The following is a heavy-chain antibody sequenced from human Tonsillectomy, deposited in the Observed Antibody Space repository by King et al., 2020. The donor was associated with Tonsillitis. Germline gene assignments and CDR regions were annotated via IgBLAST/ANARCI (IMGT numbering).Heavy chain of an antibody. CDR1: GFTFSSYW. CDR3: ARAGSGIAAAVSRFDY. Sequence: RLVQSGGGLVQPGGSLRLSCAASGFTFSSYWMSWVRQAPGKGLEWVANIKQDGSEKYYVDSVKGRFTISRDNAKNSLYLQMNSLRAEDTAVYYCARAGSGIAAAVSRFDYWGQGTLVTVSS. V-gene: IGHV3-7*01. CDR2: IKQDGSEK. D-gene: IGHD6-13*01. J-gene: IGHJ4*02.